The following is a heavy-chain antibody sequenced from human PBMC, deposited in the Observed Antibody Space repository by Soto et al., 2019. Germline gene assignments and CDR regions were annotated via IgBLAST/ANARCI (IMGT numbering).Heavy chain of an antibody. V-gene: IGHV4-31*03. CDR2: IYYSGST. Sequence: QVQLQESGPGLVKPSQTLSLTCTVSDGSISSGGYYWSWIRQHPGKGLEWLGYIYYSGSTYYNPSLKSRVTISVDTSKNQFSLKLSSVTAADTAVYYCARAYCSGGSCYFDYWGQGTLVTVSS. CDR1: DGSISSGGYY. D-gene: IGHD2-15*01. CDR3: ARAYCSGGSCYFDY. J-gene: IGHJ4*02.